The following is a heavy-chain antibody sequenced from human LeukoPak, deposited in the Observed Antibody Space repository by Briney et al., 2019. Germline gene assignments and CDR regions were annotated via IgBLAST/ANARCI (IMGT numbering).Heavy chain of an antibody. J-gene: IGHJ6*03. CDR3: AGADYGSGSTTPIIYYYYYMDV. CDR2: ISAYNGNT. Sequence: GASVKVSCKASGYTFTSYGISWVRQAPGQGLEWMGWISAYNGNTNYAQKFQGRVTITADKSTSTAYMELSSLRSEDTAVYYCAGADYGSGSTTPIIYYYYYMDVWGKGTTVTVSS. V-gene: IGHV1-18*01. D-gene: IGHD3-10*01. CDR1: GYTFTSYG.